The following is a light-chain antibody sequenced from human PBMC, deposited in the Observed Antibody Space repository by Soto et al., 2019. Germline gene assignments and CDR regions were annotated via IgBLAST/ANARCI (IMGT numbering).Light chain of an antibody. V-gene: IGKV2-28*01. CDR3: MQALQTPRT. Sequence: EIVMTQSPLSLPVTPGEPASISCRSSQSLLHSNGYNYLDWYLQKPGQSPQLLIYLGSNRASGVPDRFSGSGSGTDFTLNINRVEDKDVGIYYCMQALQTPRTFGQGTKVEI. CDR1: QSLLHSNGYNY. CDR2: LGS. J-gene: IGKJ1*01.